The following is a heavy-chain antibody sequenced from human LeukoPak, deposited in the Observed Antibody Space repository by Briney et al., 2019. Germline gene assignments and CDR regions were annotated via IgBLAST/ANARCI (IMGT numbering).Heavy chain of an antibody. CDR3: AKDAKDAVVVPALLEGQPDGDYFFDR. CDR1: GLTFSPYA. V-gene: IGHV3-30*01. Sequence: LPGRSLTLSCAASGLTFSPYAMHWVRQAPGKGLEWVAVISFDGFYQDYADPVKGRFTISRDNSKNTLYLQMNSLGPEDTALYHCAKDAKDAVVVPALLEGQPDGDYFFDRWGQGTLVTVSP. J-gene: IGHJ4*02. CDR2: ISFDGFYQ. D-gene: IGHD4-17*01.